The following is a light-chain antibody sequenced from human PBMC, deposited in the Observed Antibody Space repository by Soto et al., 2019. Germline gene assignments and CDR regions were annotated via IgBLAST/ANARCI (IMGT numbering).Light chain of an antibody. Sequence: EIVLTQSPGTLSLSPGERATLSCWASQSVSSDYLAWYQQKPGQAPRLLIYAASSRATGIPDRFSGGGSGTDFTLTINRLEPGDFAVYYCQQYGTSPWTFGQVTKVEIK. J-gene: IGKJ1*01. V-gene: IGKV3-20*01. CDR2: AAS. CDR1: QSVSSDY. CDR3: QQYGTSPWT.